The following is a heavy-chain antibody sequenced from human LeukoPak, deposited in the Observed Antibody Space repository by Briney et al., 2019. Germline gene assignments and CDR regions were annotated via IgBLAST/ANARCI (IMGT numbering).Heavy chain of an antibody. J-gene: IGHJ6*03. CDR2: INPNSGGL. D-gene: IGHD3-3*01. Sequence: ASVKVSCKASGYTFTGHYMHWVRQAPGQGLEWMGWINPNSGGLNYVQKFQGRVTMTRDTSISTAYMELSRLRSDDTAVYYCASQIFGEVNGSYNSSYYMDVWGKGTTVTVSS. CDR3: ASQIFGEVNGSYNSSYYMDV. V-gene: IGHV1-2*02. CDR1: GYTFTGHY.